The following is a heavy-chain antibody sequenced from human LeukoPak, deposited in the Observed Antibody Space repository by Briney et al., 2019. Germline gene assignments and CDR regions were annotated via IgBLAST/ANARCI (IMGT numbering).Heavy chain of an antibody. J-gene: IGHJ4*02. CDR2: INPSGGST. D-gene: IGHD5-18*01. V-gene: IGHV1-46*01. Sequence: ASVTVSCKASGYTFTSYYMHWVRQAPGQGLEWMGIINPSGGSTSYAQKFQGRVTMTRDTSTSTVYMELSSLRSEDTAVYYCAREPGRGYIRATFDYWGQGTLVTVSS. CDR1: GYTFTSYY. CDR3: AREPGRGYIRATFDY.